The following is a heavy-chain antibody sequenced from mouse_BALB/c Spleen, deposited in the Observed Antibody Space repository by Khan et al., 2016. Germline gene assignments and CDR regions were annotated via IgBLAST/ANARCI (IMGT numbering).Heavy chain of an antibody. D-gene: IGHD1-1*01. CDR3: ARWLLRCYAMYY. CDR2: INTETGEP. CDR1: GYTFTDYS. V-gene: IGHV9-2-1*01. J-gene: IGHJ4*01. Sequence: QIQLVQSGPELQKPGETVKISCKASGYTFTDYSMHWVKQAPGTGLKWMGWINTETGEPTYADDFKGRFAFSLETSARTAYLQINNLKHEDTATYFGARWLLRCYAMYYWGQGTSVTVSS.